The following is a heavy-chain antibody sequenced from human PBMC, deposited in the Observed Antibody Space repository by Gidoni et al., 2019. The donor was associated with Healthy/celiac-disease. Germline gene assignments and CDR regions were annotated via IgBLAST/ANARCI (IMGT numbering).Heavy chain of an antibody. Sequence: QVQLVESGGGVFQPGRSLRLSCAASGFTFSSYGMPWVRQAPGKGLEWVAVISYDGSNKYYADSVKGRFTISRDNSKNTLYLQMNSLRAEDTAVYYCAKDFWFENSSSWYPIDYWGQGTLVTVSS. CDR1: GFTFSSYG. D-gene: IGHD6-13*01. CDR2: ISYDGSNK. CDR3: AKDFWFENSSSWYPIDY. J-gene: IGHJ4*02. V-gene: IGHV3-30*18.